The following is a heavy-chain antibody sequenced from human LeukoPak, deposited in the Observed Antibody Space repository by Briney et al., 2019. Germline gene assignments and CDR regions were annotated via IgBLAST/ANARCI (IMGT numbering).Heavy chain of an antibody. CDR2: IYPGDSDT. CDR1: GDSFTSYC. J-gene: IGHJ6*04. CDR3: ASSYYYGSGSYFHYGMDV. D-gene: IGHD3-10*01. V-gene: IGHV5-51*01. Sequence: GESLKISCKGSGDSFTSYCIGWVRQMPGKGLEWMGIIYPGDSDTRYSPSFQGQVTISADKSISTAYLQWSSLKASDTAMYYCASSYYYGSGSYFHYGMDVWGKGSTVTVSS.